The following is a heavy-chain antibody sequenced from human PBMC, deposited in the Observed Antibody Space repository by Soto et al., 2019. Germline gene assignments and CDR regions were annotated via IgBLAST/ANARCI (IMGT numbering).Heavy chain of an antibody. V-gene: IGHV1-69*13. J-gene: IGHJ3*02. CDR1: GGTFSSYA. D-gene: IGHD1-26*01. CDR2: IIPIFGTA. CDR3: ARADIVGATRDAFDI. Sequence: RASVKVSCKASGGTFSSYAISWVRQAPGQGLEWMGGIIPIFGTANYAQKFQGRVTITADESTSTAYMELSSLRSEDTAVYYCARADIVGATRDAFDIWGQGTMVTVSS.